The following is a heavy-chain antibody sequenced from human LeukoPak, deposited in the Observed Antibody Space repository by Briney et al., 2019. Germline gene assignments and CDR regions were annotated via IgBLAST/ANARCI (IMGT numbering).Heavy chain of an antibody. CDR3: ARDLGYSSSWYGYNWFDP. V-gene: IGHV6-1*01. D-gene: IGHD6-13*01. CDR2: TYYRSKWYN. Sequence: SQTLSLTCAISGDSVSSNSAAWNWIRQSPSRGLEWLGRTYYRSKWYNDYAVSVKSRITINPDTSKNQFSLQLNSVTPEDTAVYYCARDLGYSSSWYGYNWFDPWGQGTLVTVSS. CDR1: GDSVSSNSAA. J-gene: IGHJ5*02.